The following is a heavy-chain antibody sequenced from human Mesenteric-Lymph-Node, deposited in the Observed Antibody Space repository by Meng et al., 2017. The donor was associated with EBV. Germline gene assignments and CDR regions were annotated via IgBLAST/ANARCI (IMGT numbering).Heavy chain of an antibody. V-gene: IGHV1-8*01. CDR2: MNPNSGDT. Sequence: QVQVVQSGAEVKKPGASVKVSCKASGYSFTSYDINWVRQAPGQGLEWMGWMNPNSGDTGFAQKFEGRVTMTRDVSTGTAYMEVTRLRSEDTAVYFCARSGLYVDYWGQGSLVTVSS. J-gene: IGHJ4*02. CDR3: ARSGLYVDY. CDR1: GYSFTSYD. D-gene: IGHD3-10*01.